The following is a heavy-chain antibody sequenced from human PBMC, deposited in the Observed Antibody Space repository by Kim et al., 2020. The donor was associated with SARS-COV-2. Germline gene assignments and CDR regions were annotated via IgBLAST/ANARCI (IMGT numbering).Heavy chain of an antibody. J-gene: IGHJ5*02. CDR3: ARASSVWFGESNWFDP. V-gene: IGHV4-4*02. CDR2: IYHSGST. Sequence: SETLSLTCAVSGGSISSSNWWSWVRQPPGKGLEWIGEIYHSGSTNYNPSLKSRVTISVDKSKNQFSLKLSSVTAADTAVYYCARASSVWFGESNWFDPWGQGTLVTVSS. D-gene: IGHD3-10*01. CDR1: GGSISSSNW.